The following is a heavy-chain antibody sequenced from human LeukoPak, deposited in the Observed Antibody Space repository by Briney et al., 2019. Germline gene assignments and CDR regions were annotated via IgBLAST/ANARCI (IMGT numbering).Heavy chain of an antibody. CDR2: ISGNGGST. J-gene: IGHJ4*02. CDR3: ARGGRAAGTGGNDF. CDR1: GFTFSTYG. V-gene: IGHV3-64*01. Sequence: PGGSLRLSRAASGFTFSTYGMHWVRQAPGKGLEYVSAISGNGGSTYYANSVKGRFTISRDNSKNTLYLQMGSLRPEDTALYYCARGGRAAGTGGNDFWGQGTLVTVSS. D-gene: IGHD6-13*01.